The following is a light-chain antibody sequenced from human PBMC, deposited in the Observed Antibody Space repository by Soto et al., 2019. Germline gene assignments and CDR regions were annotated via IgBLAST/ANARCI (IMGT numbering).Light chain of an antibody. J-gene: IGKJ4*01. Sequence: DLQMTQSPSSLSASVGDRVTITCQASQDITNYLSWYQQKPGKAPKVLIYDASNLEIGVPSRFSGHGSGTDFSLTISSLQPEDSATYFCQQYDDLPLTFGGGTMVEVK. V-gene: IGKV1-33*01. CDR2: DAS. CDR3: QQYDDLPLT. CDR1: QDITNY.